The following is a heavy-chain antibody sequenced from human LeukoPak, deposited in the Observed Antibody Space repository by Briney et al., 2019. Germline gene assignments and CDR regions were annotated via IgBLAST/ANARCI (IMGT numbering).Heavy chain of an antibody. J-gene: IGHJ4*02. V-gene: IGHV3-21*01. CDR2: VSTGSNYI. Sequence: GGSLRLSCAASGFTFSSYWMSWVRQAPGKGLEWVSSVSTGSNYIYYADSVKGRFTISRDNDKNSLYLQMNSLRVEDTAVYYCARAPGDDFWSGYSDSWGQGTLVTVSS. D-gene: IGHD3-3*01. CDR1: GFTFSSYW. CDR3: ARAPGDDFWSGYSDS.